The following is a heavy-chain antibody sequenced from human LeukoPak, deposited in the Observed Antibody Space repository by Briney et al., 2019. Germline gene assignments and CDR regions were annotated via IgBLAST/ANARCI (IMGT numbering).Heavy chain of an antibody. CDR1: GFSFSGYY. Sequence: GESLRLSCAASGFSFSGYYMSWVRQAPGKGLEWISFITNSGSTIYYAESVKGRFTISRDDAKNSLYLQMNNLRAEDTAVYYCARDRDCGTTTCSVDYWGQGTLVTVSS. V-gene: IGHV3-11*01. CDR2: ITNSGSTI. J-gene: IGHJ4*02. D-gene: IGHD2-2*01. CDR3: ARDRDCGTTTCSVDY.